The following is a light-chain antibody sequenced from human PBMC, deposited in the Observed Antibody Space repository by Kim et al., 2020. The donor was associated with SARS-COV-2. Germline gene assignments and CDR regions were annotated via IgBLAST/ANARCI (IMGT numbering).Light chain of an antibody. CDR1: SGHSSYA. V-gene: IGLV4-69*01. CDR3: QTWDTGIRV. Sequence: LVLTQSPSASASLGASVKLTCTLSSGHSSYAIAWHQQQPEKGPRYLMKLNSDGSHNKGDGIPDRFSGSSSGAERYLTISSLQSEDEADYYCQTWDTGIRVFGGGTQLTVL. J-gene: IGLJ3*02. CDR2: LNSDGSH.